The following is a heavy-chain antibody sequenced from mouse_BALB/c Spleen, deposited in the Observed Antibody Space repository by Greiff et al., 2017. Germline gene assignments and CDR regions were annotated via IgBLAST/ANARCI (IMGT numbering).Heavy chain of an antibody. J-gene: IGHJ4*01. V-gene: IGHV5-6-5*01. Sequence: EVKLVESGGGLVKPGGSLKLSCAASGFTFSSYAMSWVRQTPEKRLEWVASISSGGSTYYPDSVKGRFTISRDNARNILYLQMSSLRSEDTAMYYCARGKDLVYYAMDYWGQGTSVTVSS. CDR1: GFTFSSYA. CDR2: ISSGGST. D-gene: IGHD2-10*02. CDR3: ARGKDLVYYAMDY.